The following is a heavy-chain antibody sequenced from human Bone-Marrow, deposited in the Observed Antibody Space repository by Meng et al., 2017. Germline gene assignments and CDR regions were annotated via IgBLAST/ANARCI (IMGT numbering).Heavy chain of an antibody. D-gene: IGHD3-3*01. CDR1: GFTFSDYW. CDR2: IKPDGSEI. J-gene: IGHJ6*02. Sequence: LSLTCAASGFTFSDYWMSWVRQAPGKGLEWVANIKPDGSEIYYVDSVKGRFTISRDNAKNSLYLQMNSLRAEDTALYYCAKDILGPNYDFWSGYALGPYGMDVWGQGTTVTVSS. CDR3: AKDILGPNYDFWSGYALGPYGMDV. V-gene: IGHV3-7*03.